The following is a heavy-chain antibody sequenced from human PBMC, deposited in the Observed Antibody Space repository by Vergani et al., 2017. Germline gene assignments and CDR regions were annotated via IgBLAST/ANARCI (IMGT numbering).Heavy chain of an antibody. CDR1: GFNFDDYA. CDR3: AKDRRYCSSWYGDLRH. D-gene: IGHD6-13*01. CDR2: ISWDGYST. V-gene: IGHV3-43D*04. Sequence: EVQLVESGGVVVQPGGSLRLSCAASGFNFDDYAMPWVRQAPGKGLEWVSLISWDGYSTYYADSVKGRFTISRDNSKNSLYLQMNSLRAEDTALYYCAKDRRYCSSWYGDLRHWGQGTLVTVSS. J-gene: IGHJ1*01.